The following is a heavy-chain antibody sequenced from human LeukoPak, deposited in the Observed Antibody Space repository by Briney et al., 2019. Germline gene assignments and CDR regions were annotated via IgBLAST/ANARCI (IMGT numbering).Heavy chain of an antibody. V-gene: IGHV3-48*03. J-gene: IGHJ4*02. Sequence: AGGSLRLSCAASGFTFSSYEMNWVRQAPGKGLEWVSAISGSGGSTYYADSVKGRFTISRDNAKNSLYLQMNSLRAEDTAVYYCAREEQQLASGALDYWGQGTLVTVSS. CDR1: GFTFSSYE. D-gene: IGHD6-13*01. CDR2: ISGSGGST. CDR3: AREEQQLASGALDY.